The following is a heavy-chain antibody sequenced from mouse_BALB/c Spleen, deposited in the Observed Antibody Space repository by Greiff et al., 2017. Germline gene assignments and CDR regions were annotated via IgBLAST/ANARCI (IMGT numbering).Heavy chain of an antibody. CDR1: GFTFSDYY. D-gene: IGHD1-1*01. V-gene: IGHV5-4*02. CDR2: ISDGGSYT. J-gene: IGHJ3*01. Sequence: EVNLVESGGGLVKPGGSLKLSCAASGFTFSDYYMYWVRQTPEKRLEWVATISDGGSYTYYPDSVKGRFTISRDNAKNNLYLQMSSLKSEDTAMYYCARDRDYLFAYWGQGTLVTVSA. CDR3: ARDRDYLFAY.